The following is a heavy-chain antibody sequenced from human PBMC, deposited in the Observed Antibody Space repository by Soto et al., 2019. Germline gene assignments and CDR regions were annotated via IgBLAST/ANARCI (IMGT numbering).Heavy chain of an antibody. CDR3: AGEGEMPYYYYGLDV. CDR1: GYTFTTYG. CDR2: ISGYNGHT. Sequence: QVQLVQSGAEVRKPGASVKVSCKASGYTFTTYGISWVRQAPGQGLEWMGWISGYNGHTKYAQKFQGRVTMTTDTATSTVCMDLRSLRSDDTAVYYCAGEGEMPYYYYGLDVWGQGTTVTVSS. D-gene: IGHD3-16*01. J-gene: IGHJ6*02. V-gene: IGHV1-18*01.